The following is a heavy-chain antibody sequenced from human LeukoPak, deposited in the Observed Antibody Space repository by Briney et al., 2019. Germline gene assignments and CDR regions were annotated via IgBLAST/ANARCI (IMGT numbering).Heavy chain of an antibody. J-gene: IGHJ6*03. V-gene: IGHV3-23*01. D-gene: IGHD3-10*01. Sequence: GGCLRLSCAAPGFTFSSNGMSWVRPAPGKGLEWVSAISGSGGSTYYADSVKGRFTISRDNSKNTLYLQMNSLRAEDTAVYYCAKEKVWFGAYYYYYYMDVWGKGTTVTISS. CDR3: AKEKVWFGAYYYYYYMDV. CDR2: ISGSGGST. CDR1: GFTFSSNG.